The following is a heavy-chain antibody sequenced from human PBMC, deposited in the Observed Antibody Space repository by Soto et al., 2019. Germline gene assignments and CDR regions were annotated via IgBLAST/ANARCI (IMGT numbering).Heavy chain of an antibody. J-gene: IGHJ4*02. D-gene: IGHD1-7*01. CDR3: ARDKIGTTSFDY. CDR1: GYTFTGYY. CDR2: INPNSGAT. Sequence: ASVKVSCKPSGYTFTGYYIHWVRQAPGQGLAWMGWINPNSGATNYAQNFQGRVTITRDTSISTAHMELSRLRSDDTAMYYCARDKIGTTSFDYWGQGTLVTVSS. V-gene: IGHV1-2*02.